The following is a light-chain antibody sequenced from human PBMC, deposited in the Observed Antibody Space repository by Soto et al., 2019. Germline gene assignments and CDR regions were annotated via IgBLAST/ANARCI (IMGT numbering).Light chain of an antibody. Sequence: DIQLTQSLSFLSASVGDRVTITCRASQGISSYLAWYQQKPGKAPKFLIHAASTLQSGVPSRFSGSGSGTEFTLTFSSLQPEDFATYYCQQLSSYPLTFGPGTKVDIK. CDR1: QGISSY. CDR3: QQLSSYPLT. J-gene: IGKJ3*01. CDR2: AAS. V-gene: IGKV1-9*01.